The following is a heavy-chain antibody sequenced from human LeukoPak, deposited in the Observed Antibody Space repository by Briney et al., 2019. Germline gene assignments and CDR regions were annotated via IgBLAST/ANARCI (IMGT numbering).Heavy chain of an antibody. CDR3: ARRNGGYDFWSGSPYYFDY. CDR2: IYYSGST. D-gene: IGHD3-3*01. V-gene: IGHV4-59*08. J-gene: IGHJ4*02. CDR1: GGSIISYY. Sequence: TSETLSLTCTVSGGSIISYYWSWIRQPPGKGLEWIGYIYYSGSTNYNPSLKSRVTISVDTSKNQFSLKLSSVTAADTAVYYCARRNGGYDFWSGSPYYFDYWGQGTLVTVSS.